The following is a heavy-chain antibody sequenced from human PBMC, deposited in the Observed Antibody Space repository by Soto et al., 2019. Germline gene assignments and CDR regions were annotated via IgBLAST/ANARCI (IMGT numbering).Heavy chain of an antibody. CDR1: GFTFSSYW. CDR2: IKQDGSEK. CDR3: ATVTLAPYYFDY. J-gene: IGHJ4*02. D-gene: IGHD4-4*01. Sequence: GGSLRLSCAASGFTFSSYWMSWVRQAPGKGLEWVANIKQDGSEKYYVDSVKGRFTISRDNAKNSLYLQMNNLRAEDTAVYYCATVTLAPYYFDYWGQGTLVTVSS. V-gene: IGHV3-7*03.